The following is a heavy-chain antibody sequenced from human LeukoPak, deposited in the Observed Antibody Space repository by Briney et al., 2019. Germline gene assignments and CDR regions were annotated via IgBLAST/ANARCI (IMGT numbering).Heavy chain of an antibody. V-gene: IGHV3-30*01. CDR2: ISYDGSNK. J-gene: IGHJ6*03. CDR3: ARDSSSYYYYYYMDV. Sequence: GRSLRHSCAASGFTFSSYAMHWVRQAPGKGLEWVAVISYDGSNKYYADSVKGRFTISRDNSKNTLYLQMNSLRAEDTAVYYCARDSSSYYYYYYMDVWGKGTTVTVSS. CDR1: GFTFSSYA.